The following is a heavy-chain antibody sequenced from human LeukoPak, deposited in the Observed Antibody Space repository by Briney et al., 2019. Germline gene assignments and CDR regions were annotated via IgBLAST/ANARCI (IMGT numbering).Heavy chain of an antibody. CDR2: LSGSAGGT. CDR3: AKRGVVVRVFLVGFHREAYYFDS. D-gene: IGHD3-16*02. Sequence: GGSLRLSCGVSGITLSNYAMSWVRQAPRKGLEWVAGLSGSAGGTTYADSVKGRFTISRDNSKNTLFLQMDRLRGEDTTVYFCAKRGVVVRVFLVGFHREAYYFDSWGQGAQVTVSS. V-gene: IGHV3-23*01. J-gene: IGHJ4*02. CDR1: GITLSNYA.